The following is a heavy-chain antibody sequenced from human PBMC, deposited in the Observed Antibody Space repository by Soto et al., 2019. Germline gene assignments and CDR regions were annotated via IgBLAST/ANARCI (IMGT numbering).Heavy chain of an antibody. CDR2: IWFDGSKK. D-gene: IGHD3-10*01. V-gene: IGHV3-33*01. J-gene: IGHJ6*03. CDR3: AGGGGHYYYYMDA. CDR1: GFTFSSHG. Sequence: QVQLVESGGGVVQPGWSLRLSCAASGFTFSSHGMHWVRQAPGKGLEWVAVIWFDGSKKYYADSVKVRFTISRDNSKNTLYLQMNSLRAEDTAVYYCAGGGGHYYYYMDAWGKGTTVTVSS.